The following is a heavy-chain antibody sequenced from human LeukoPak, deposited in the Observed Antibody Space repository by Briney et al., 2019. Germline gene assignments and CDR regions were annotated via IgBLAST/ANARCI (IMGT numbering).Heavy chain of an antibody. V-gene: IGHV3-7*01. CDR1: GFTFSSYW. CDR2: INQDGSEK. Sequence: GGSLRLSCAASGFTFSSYWMTSVPQAPGKGLEWVAKINQDGSEKYYVDSVKGRFIISRDNAKNSLYLQMNSLRAEDTAVYYCARSGDCAFWGQGTLVTVSS. D-gene: IGHD2-21*02. CDR3: ARSGDCAF. J-gene: IGHJ4*02.